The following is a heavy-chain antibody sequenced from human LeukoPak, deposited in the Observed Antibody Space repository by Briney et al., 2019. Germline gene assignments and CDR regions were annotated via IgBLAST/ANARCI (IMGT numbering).Heavy chain of an antibody. CDR1: GYTFTSYD. CDR3: ARRQRSADAFDI. D-gene: IGHD5-12*01. CDR2: MNPNSGNT. V-gene: IGHV1-8*01. Sequence: ASVKVSCKASGYTFTSYDINWVRQATGQGLEWMGWMNPNSGNTGYAQKFQGRVTMTRDTSISTAYMELSRLRSDDTAVYYCARRQRSADAFDIWGQGTMVTVSS. J-gene: IGHJ3*02.